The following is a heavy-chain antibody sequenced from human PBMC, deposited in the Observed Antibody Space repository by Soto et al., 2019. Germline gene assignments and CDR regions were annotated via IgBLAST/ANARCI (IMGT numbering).Heavy chain of an antibody. V-gene: IGHV3-30-3*01. D-gene: IGHD5-18*01. CDR3: ARDGGWIQLWYGALDI. Sequence: QVQLVESGGGVVQPGGSLRLSCAASGFTFSSYAMHWVRQAPGKGLEWVAVISYDGSNKYYADSVKGRFTISRDNSKNTLYLQMNSLRAEDVAVYYCARDGGWIQLWYGALDIWGRGTIVTVS. CDR2: ISYDGSNK. CDR1: GFTFSSYA. J-gene: IGHJ3*02.